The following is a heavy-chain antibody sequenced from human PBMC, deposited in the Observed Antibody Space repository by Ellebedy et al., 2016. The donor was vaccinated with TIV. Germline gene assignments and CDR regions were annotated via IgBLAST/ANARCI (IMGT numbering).Heavy chain of an antibody. CDR2: IKQDGSEK. Sequence: PGGSLRLSCAASGFTFSSYWMSWVRQAPGKGLEWVANIKQDGSEKYYVDSVKGRFTISRDNAKNSLYLQMNSLRAEDTAVYYCARGPNDSSGYGEDYWGQGTLVTVSS. V-gene: IGHV3-7*03. J-gene: IGHJ4*02. D-gene: IGHD3-22*01. CDR3: ARGPNDSSGYGEDY. CDR1: GFTFSSYW.